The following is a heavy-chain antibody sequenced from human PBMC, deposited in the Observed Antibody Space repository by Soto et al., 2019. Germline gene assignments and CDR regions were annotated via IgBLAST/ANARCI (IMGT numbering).Heavy chain of an antibody. CDR1: GFTLSDSY. J-gene: IGHJ4*02. Sequence: GGSLRLSCAASGFTLSDSYMNWIRQAPGKGLEWLSYISSSGSDIDYAGSVKGRFTISRDNSKNSLFLQMNSLRAEDTAVYYCSRAPRLSDYWGQGTLVTVYS. CDR2: ISSSGSDI. CDR3: SRAPRLSDY. V-gene: IGHV3-11*01.